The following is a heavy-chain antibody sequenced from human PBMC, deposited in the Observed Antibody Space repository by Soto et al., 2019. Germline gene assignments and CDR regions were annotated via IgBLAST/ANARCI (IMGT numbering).Heavy chain of an antibody. J-gene: IGHJ4*02. CDR1: GFTFSSYA. V-gene: IGHV3-23*01. Sequence: GGSLRLSCAASGFTFSSYAMSWVRQAPGKGLEWVSAISGSGGSTYYADSVKGRFTISRDNSKNTLYLQMNSLRAEDTAVYYCAKVPHATVMSAVYDYWGQGTLVTVSS. CDR3: AKVPHATVMSAVYDY. CDR2: ISGSGGST. D-gene: IGHD4-17*01.